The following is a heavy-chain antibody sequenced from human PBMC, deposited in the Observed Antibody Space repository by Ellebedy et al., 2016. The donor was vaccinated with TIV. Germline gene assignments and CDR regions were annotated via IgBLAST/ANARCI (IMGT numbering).Heavy chain of an antibody. J-gene: IGHJ4*02. CDR2: ISGGGDST. CDR3: AKGTSSGFNYDRVGFEY. D-gene: IGHD3-22*01. Sequence: GGSLRLSCAASGFTFSSFAMHWVRQAPGKGLEWLSVISGGGDSTDYAGSVKGRSTLTRDNSKNTLYLKMDRLRAEDTAVYYCAKGTSSGFNYDRVGFEYWGQGALVTVSS. CDR1: GFTFSSFA. V-gene: IGHV3-23*01.